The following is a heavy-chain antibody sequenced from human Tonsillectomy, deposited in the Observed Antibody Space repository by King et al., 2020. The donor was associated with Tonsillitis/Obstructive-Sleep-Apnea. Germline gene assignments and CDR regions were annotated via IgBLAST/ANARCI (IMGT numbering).Heavy chain of an antibody. CDR1: GYSFTSYW. CDR2: IDPGDYDT. CDR3: ARIAISSDYYYMDV. J-gene: IGHJ6*03. Sequence: VQLVQSGAEVRKPGESLKISCKESGYSFTSYWIAWVRQMPGKGLEWMGIIDPGDYDTRYSPSFQGQVTSSADQSISAAYLQWSSLKASDTAMYYCARIAISSDYYYMDVWGKGTTVIVSS. V-gene: IGHV5-51*01. D-gene: IGHD3-9*01.